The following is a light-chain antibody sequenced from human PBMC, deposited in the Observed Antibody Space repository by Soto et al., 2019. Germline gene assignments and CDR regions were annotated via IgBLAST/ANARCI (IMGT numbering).Light chain of an antibody. CDR3: AAWDDSLSGPV. CDR2: RSY. J-gene: IGLJ1*01. Sequence: MLTQPPSASGTPGQSVTVSCSGGSSNMGTNTVSWYQHLPGTAPKLLIFRSYQRPSGVPDRFSGSKSGTSASLAISGLQSEDEADYYCAAWDDSLSGPVFGTGTKLTVL. V-gene: IGLV1-44*01. CDR1: SSNMGTNT.